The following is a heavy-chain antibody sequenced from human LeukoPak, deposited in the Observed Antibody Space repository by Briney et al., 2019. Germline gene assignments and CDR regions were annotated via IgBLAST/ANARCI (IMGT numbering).Heavy chain of an antibody. CDR1: GDSVSSNSVA. V-gene: IGHV6-1*01. CDR3: ARDFRPRGYSYGGFDY. J-gene: IGHJ4*02. Sequence: SQTLSLTCAISGDSVSSNSVAWDWMRQSQSRGLEWLGSTYYRSKWYNDYAVYVKSRITINPDTSKNQSSLQWNSVTPEDTAVYYCARDFRPRGYSYGGFDYWGQGTLVTVSS. CDR2: TYYRSKWYN. D-gene: IGHD5-18*01.